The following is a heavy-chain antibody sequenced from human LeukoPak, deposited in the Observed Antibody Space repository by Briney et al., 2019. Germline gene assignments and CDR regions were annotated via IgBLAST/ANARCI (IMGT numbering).Heavy chain of an antibody. CDR3: ARDNGDYWFDY. Sequence: ASVKVSCKASGYTFTGYYMHWVRQAPGHALECLGWINPNSGGTNYAQKFQGRVTMTRDTSISTAYMELTRLRSDDTAVYYCARDNGDYWFDYWGQGTLVTVSS. CDR2: INPNSGGT. V-gene: IGHV1-2*02. J-gene: IGHJ4*02. CDR1: GYTFTGYY. D-gene: IGHD4-17*01.